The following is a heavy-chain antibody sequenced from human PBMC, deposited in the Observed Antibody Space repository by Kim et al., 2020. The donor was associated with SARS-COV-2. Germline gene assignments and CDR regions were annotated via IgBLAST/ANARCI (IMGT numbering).Heavy chain of an antibody. J-gene: IGHJ4*02. D-gene: IGHD5-12*01. Sequence: TPSLKSRVTISVDTSKNQFSLKLSSVTAADTAVYYCARSRGYSGYGPIDYWGQGTLVTVS. CDR3: ARSRGYSGYGPIDY. V-gene: IGHV4-34*01.